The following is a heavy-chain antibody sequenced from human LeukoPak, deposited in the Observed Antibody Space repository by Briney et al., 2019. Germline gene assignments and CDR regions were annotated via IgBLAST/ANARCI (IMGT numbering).Heavy chain of an antibody. D-gene: IGHD3-16*02. J-gene: IGHJ4*02. CDR2: IYYNGIT. Sequence: PSETLSLTCTVSGGSIFSGDYYWSWIRQPPGRGLEWIGYIYYNGITNYNPSLKSRVAISVDTSKNQFSLKLSSVTAADTAVYYCARGSMITFGGVIVIPVQFDYWGQGTLVTVSS. CDR1: GGSIFSGDYY. CDR3: ARGSMITFGGVIVIPVQFDY. V-gene: IGHV4-30-4*01.